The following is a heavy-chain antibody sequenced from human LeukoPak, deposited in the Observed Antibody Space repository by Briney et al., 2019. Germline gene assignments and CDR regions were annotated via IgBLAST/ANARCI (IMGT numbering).Heavy chain of an antibody. Sequence: SQTLSLTCGLSGDSVSSNNGGWNWVRQSPSRGLEWLGRTYYRSKWYNHYAVSMKGRITISPDTSKNQFSLQLNSVTPEDTAVYYCARDVGTSGSYTFDYWGQGTLVTVSS. V-gene: IGHV6-1*01. CDR3: ARDVGTSGSYTFDY. CDR1: GDSVSSNNGG. CDR2: TYYRSKWYN. D-gene: IGHD6-19*01. J-gene: IGHJ4*02.